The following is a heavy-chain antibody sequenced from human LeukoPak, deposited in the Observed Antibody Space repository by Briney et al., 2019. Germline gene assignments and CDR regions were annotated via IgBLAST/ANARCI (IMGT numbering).Heavy chain of an antibody. Sequence: PSETLSLTCADYGGSFRGYYWSWIRQPLRKGLEWIVEINHSGSTNYNPSLKSRVTISVDTSKNQFSLKLSSVTAADTAVYYCARVPYYDSSGYPHYWGQGTLVTVSS. CDR3: ARVPYYDSSGYPHY. V-gene: IGHV4-34*01. D-gene: IGHD3-22*01. CDR1: GGSFRGYY. CDR2: INHSGST. J-gene: IGHJ4*02.